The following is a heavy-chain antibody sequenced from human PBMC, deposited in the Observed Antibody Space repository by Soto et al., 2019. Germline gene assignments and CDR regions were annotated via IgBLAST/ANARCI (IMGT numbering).Heavy chain of an antibody. Sequence: GGSLRLSCAASGFTFSSYDMHWVRQATGKGLEWVSAIGTAGDPYYPGSVKGRFTISRENAKNSLYLQMNSLRAGDTAVYYCARARSSYCSSTSCYYYYYMDVWGKGTTVTVSS. CDR1: GFTFSSYD. D-gene: IGHD2-2*01. CDR3: ARARSSYCSSTSCYYYYYMDV. J-gene: IGHJ6*03. V-gene: IGHV3-13*05. CDR2: IGTAGDP.